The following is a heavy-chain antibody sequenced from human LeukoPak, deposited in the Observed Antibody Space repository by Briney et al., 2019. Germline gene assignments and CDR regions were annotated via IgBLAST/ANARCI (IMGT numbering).Heavy chain of an antibody. CDR1: GFTFSSYE. Sequence: GGSLRLSCAGSGFTFSSYEMNWVRQAPGKGLEWVSYISSSGSTINYADSVKGRFTISRDNAKNSLYLQMNSLRAEDTAVYYCARAYSSSTFDYWGQGTLVTVSS. J-gene: IGHJ4*02. V-gene: IGHV3-48*03. CDR2: ISSSGSTI. CDR3: ARAYSSSTFDY. D-gene: IGHD6-6*01.